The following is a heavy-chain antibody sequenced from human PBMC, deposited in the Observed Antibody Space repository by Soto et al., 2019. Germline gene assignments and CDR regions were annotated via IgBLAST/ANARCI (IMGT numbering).Heavy chain of an antibody. D-gene: IGHD1-26*01. J-gene: IGHJ4*02. V-gene: IGHV2-70*01. CDR2: IDWSDDK. Sequence: SGPRLVNPTQTLTLTCTFSGFSLTSSGISVSWIRQSPGRALEWLALIDWSDDKYYNTSLKTRLTISKDTSKNQVVLTMTSMDPVDTATYYCARTHVAGAIPWYYFDFWGQGTLVTVSS. CDR1: GFSLTSSGIS. CDR3: ARTHVAGAIPWYYFDF.